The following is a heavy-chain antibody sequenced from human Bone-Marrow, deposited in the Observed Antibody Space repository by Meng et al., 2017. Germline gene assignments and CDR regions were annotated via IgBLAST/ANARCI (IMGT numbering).Heavy chain of an antibody. D-gene: IGHD5-18*01. Sequence: QGHPGQSGAEVKKPGSSVKAPCKASGGTLSSYAISWVRQAPGQGLEWMGGIIPIFGTANYAQKFQGRVTITADKSTSTAYMELSSLRSEDTAVYYCARGGYSYGLVGIFDYWGQGTLVTVSS. CDR1: GGTLSSYA. CDR3: ARGGYSYGLVGIFDY. J-gene: IGHJ4*02. CDR2: IIPIFGTA. V-gene: IGHV1-69*06.